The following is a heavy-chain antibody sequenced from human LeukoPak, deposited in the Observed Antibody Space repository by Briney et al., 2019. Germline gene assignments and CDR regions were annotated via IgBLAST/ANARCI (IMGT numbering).Heavy chain of an antibody. V-gene: IGHV4-61*01. CDR2: IYYSGST. CDR1: GGSVSSGSYY. J-gene: IGHJ3*02. D-gene: IGHD5-24*01. Sequence: PSETLSLTCTVSGGSVSSGSYYWSWIRQPPGKGLEWIGYIYYSGSTNYNPSLKSRVTISVDTSKNQFSLKLSSVTAADTAVYYCARGWDGYNWDADAFDIWGQGTMVTVSS. CDR3: ARGWDGYNWDADAFDI.